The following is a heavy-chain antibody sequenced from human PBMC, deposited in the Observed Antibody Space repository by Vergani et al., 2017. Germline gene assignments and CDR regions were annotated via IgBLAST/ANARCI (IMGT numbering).Heavy chain of an antibody. CDR2: LSASDRRT. J-gene: IGHJ3*02. CDR1: GFTFIMHA. Sequence: EVQLLESGGDLVQPGGSLRLSCAASGFTFIMHAMSWVRQAPGKGLEWVSTLSASDRRTHYADSVKGRFTISRDISKNTLFLHMNSLRPEDTAVYYCSKFGRAGVAGTFGAFDIWGQGKIGTVSS. V-gene: IGHV3-23*01. D-gene: IGHD6-19*01. CDR3: SKFGRAGVAGTFGAFDI.